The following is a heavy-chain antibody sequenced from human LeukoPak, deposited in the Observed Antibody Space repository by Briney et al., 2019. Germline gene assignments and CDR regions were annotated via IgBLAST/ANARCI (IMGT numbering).Heavy chain of an antibody. Sequence: ASVKVSCKASGYTFTGYYMHWVRQAPGQGLEWMGWINPNSGGTNYAQKFQGWVTMTRDTSISTAYMELSRLGSDDTAVYYCARSITMIVVDDTSFDYWGQGTLVTVSS. CDR1: GYTFTGYY. CDR2: INPNSGGT. V-gene: IGHV1-2*04. D-gene: IGHD3-22*01. CDR3: ARSITMIVVDDTSFDY. J-gene: IGHJ4*02.